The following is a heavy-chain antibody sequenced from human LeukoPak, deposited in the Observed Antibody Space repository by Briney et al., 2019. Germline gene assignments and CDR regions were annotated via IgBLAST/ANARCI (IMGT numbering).Heavy chain of an antibody. V-gene: IGHV3-30-3*01. Sequence: GGSLRLSCAASGFTFSSYAMHWVRQAPGKGLEWVAVISYDGSNKYYADSVKGRFTISRDNSKNTLYLQMNSLRAEDTAVYYCARDFAPGPDSSGSLRDAFDIWGQGTMVTVSS. CDR1: GFTFSSYA. D-gene: IGHD3-22*01. CDR2: ISYDGSNK. J-gene: IGHJ3*02. CDR3: ARDFAPGPDSSGSLRDAFDI.